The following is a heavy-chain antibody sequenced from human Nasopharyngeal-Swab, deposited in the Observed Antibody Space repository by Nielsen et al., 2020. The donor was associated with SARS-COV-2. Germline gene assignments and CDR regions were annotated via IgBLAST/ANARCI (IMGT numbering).Heavy chain of an antibody. V-gene: IGHV3-23*01. J-gene: IGHJ4*02. Sequence: GGSLRLSCAASGFTFSSYAMSWVRQAPGKGLEWVSAIRGSGGSTYYADSVKGRFTISRDNSKNTLYLQMNSLRAEDTAVYYCAKDTSLVGATFDYWGQGTLVTVSS. CDR1: GFTFSSYA. CDR3: AKDTSLVGATFDY. D-gene: IGHD2-8*02. CDR2: IRGSGGST.